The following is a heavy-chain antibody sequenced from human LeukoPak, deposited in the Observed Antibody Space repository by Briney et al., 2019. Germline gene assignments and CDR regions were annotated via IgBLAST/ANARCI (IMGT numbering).Heavy chain of an antibody. Sequence: GGSLRLSCSASGFSFSSFAMHWVRQAPGKGLEYVSAINSNGDITDYADSVKGRFTMSRDNSKNTLHLQMSSLTVEDTAVYYCEKSPHASSSYFDYWGQGTLVTVSS. CDR1: GFSFSSFA. V-gene: IGHV3-64D*06. D-gene: IGHD6-13*01. J-gene: IGHJ4*02. CDR3: EKSPHASSSYFDY. CDR2: INSNGDIT.